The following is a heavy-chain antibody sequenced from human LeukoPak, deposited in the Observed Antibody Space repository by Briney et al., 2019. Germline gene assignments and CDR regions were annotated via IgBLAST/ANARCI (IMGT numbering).Heavy chain of an antibody. D-gene: IGHD2-15*01. CDR2: ISSSSSYI. Sequence: GRSLRLSCAASGFTFDDYAMHWVRQAPGKGLEWVSSISSSSSYIYYADSVKGRFTISRDNAKNSLYLQMNSLRAEDTAVYYCARDLGVVVVAGAFDIWGQGTMVTVSS. CDR1: GFTFDDYA. J-gene: IGHJ3*02. V-gene: IGHV3-21*01. CDR3: ARDLGVVVVAGAFDI.